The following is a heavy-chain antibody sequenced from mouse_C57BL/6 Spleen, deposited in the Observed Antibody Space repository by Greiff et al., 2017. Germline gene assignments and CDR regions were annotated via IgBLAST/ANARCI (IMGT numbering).Heavy chain of an antibody. J-gene: IGHJ1*03. D-gene: IGHD2-4*01. CDR2: IDPSDSYT. CDR1: GYTFTSYW. Sequence: VQLQQPGAELVKPGASVKLSCKASGYTFTSYWMQWVKQRPGQGLEWIGEIDPSDSYTNYNQKFKGKATLTVDTSSSTAYMQLSSLTSEDSAVYYCARSFYYDYDEGYFDVWGTGTTVTVSS. V-gene: IGHV1-50*01. CDR3: ARSFYYDYDEGYFDV.